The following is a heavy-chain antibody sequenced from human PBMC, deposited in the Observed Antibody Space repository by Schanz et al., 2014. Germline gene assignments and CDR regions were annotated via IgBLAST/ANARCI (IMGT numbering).Heavy chain of an antibody. CDR2: INPTTGNP. V-gene: IGHV7-4-1*02. J-gene: IGHJ6*02. CDR3: ARARYGLDV. Sequence: QLVQSGSEFRKPGASVKVSCKASGYIFSSYAIHWVRQAPEQGLEWMGWINPTTGNPGYAQGFTGRFVFSFDTSASTALLQISGLKAEDTAVYYCARARYGLDVWGQGTTVTVSS. CDR1: GYIFSSYA.